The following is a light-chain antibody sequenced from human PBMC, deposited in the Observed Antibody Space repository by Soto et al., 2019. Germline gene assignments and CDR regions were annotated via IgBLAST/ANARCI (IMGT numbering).Light chain of an antibody. CDR3: CSYAGSYTVI. CDR1: SSDVGNYNY. Sequence: QSVLTQPRSVSGSPGQSVTISCTGTSSDVGNYNYVSWYQHHPGKAPKLMIYDVNKRPSGVPDRFSGSKSGNTASLTISGVQAEDEADYYCCSYAGSYTVIFGGGTKVTVL. J-gene: IGLJ2*01. CDR2: DVN. V-gene: IGLV2-11*01.